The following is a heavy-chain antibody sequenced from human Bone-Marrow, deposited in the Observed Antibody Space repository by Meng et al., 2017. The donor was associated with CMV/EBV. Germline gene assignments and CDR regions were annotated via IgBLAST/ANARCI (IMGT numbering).Heavy chain of an antibody. CDR3: ARIIAARPLDY. V-gene: IGHV1-69*02. CDR2: IIPILGIA. J-gene: IGHJ4*02. D-gene: IGHD6-6*01. CDR1: GGTFSSYT. Sequence: SVKVSCKASGGTFSSYTISWVRQAPGQGLEWMGRIIPILGIANYAQKFQGRVTMTTDTSTSTAYMELRSLRSDDTAVYYCARIIAARPLDYWGQGTLVTVSS.